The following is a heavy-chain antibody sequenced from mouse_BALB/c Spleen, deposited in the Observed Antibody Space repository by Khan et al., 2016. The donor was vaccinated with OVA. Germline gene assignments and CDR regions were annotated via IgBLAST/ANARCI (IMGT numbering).Heavy chain of an antibody. CDR1: GYSITSGYG. V-gene: IGHV3-2*02. J-gene: IGHJ2*01. Sequence: VQLKESGPGLAKPSQSLSLTCTVTGYSITSGYGWNWIRQFPGNKLEWMGYISYSGSTNYNQSLKSRTSFTPDKSKNQFFLQLNSLTTYDTATYYCARTARIKYWGQGTTLTVSS. CDR3: ARTARIKY. CDR2: ISYSGST. D-gene: IGHD1-2*01.